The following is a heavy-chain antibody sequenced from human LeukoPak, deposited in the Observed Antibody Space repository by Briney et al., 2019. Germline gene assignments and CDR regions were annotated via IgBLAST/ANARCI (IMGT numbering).Heavy chain of an antibody. D-gene: IGHD6-13*01. J-gene: IGHJ4*02. CDR1: GFTFDDYG. CDR2: INWNGCST. V-gene: IGHV3-20*04. Sequence: PGGSLRLSCAASGFTFDDYGMSWVRQAPGKGLECVSGINWNGCSTGYADSVKGRFTISRDNAKNSLYLQMNRLRAEDTALYYCARDPGIAAAEDDYWGQGTLVTVSS. CDR3: ARDPGIAAAEDDY.